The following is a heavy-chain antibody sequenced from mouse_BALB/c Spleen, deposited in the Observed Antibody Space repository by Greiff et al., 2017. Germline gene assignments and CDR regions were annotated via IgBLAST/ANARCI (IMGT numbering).Heavy chain of an antibody. Sequence: DVQLVESGGGLVQPGGSLKLSCAASGFTFSSYTMSWVRQTPEKRLEWVAYISNGGGSTYYPDTVKGRFTISRDNAKNTLYLQMSSLKSEDTAMYYCARHSYDGYHGYAMDYWGQGTSVTVSS. J-gene: IGHJ4*01. V-gene: IGHV5-12-2*01. CDR1: GFTFSSYT. D-gene: IGHD2-3*01. CDR3: ARHSYDGYHGYAMDY. CDR2: ISNGGGST.